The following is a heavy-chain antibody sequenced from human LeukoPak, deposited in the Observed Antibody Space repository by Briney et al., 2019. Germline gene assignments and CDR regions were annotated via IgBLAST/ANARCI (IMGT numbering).Heavy chain of an antibody. CDR2: ISGSGGST. CDR3: ARDPIAYYDILAPDL. J-gene: IGHJ2*01. D-gene: IGHD3-9*01. V-gene: IGHV3-23*01. Sequence: GGSLRLSCAASGFTFSSYAMSWVRQAPGKGLEWVSAISGSGGSTYYADSVKGRFTISRDNSKNTLYLQMNSLRAEDTAVYYCARDPIAYYDILAPDLWGRGTLVTVSS. CDR1: GFTFSSYA.